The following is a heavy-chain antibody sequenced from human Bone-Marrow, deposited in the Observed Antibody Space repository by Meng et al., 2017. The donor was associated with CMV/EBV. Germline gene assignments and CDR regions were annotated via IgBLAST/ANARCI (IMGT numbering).Heavy chain of an antibody. CDR1: GFTFSNAW. J-gene: IGHJ3*02. CDR3: ARESAVVTGNDAFDI. CDR2: IKSKTDGGTT. V-gene: IGHV3-15*01. D-gene: IGHD2-21*02. Sequence: GGSLRLSCAASGFTFSNAWMSWVRQAPGKGLEWVGRIKSKTDGGTTDYAAPVKGRFTISRDDSKNTLYLQMNSLRAEDTAVYYCARESAVVTGNDAFDIWGQGTMVTVSS.